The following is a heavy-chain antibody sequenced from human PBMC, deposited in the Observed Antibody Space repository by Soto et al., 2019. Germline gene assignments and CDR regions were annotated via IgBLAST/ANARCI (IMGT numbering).Heavy chain of an antibody. J-gene: IGHJ6*03. V-gene: IGHV4-34*01. D-gene: IGHD3-10*01. CDR2: INHSGST. CDR3: ASLLGPSGTPYYYYMDV. CDR1: GGSFSGYY. Sequence: SETLSLTCAVYGGSFSGYYWSWIRQPPGKGLEWIGEINHSGSTNYNPSLKSRVTISVDTSKNQFSLKLSSVTAADTAVYYCASLLGPSGTPYYYYMDVWGKGTTVTVSS.